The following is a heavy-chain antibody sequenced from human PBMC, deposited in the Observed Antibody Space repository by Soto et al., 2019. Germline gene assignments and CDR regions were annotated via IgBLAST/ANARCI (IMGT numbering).Heavy chain of an antibody. Sequence: SETLSLTCTVSGGSISSSSYYWGWIRQPPGKGLEWIGSIYYSGITYYNPSLRNRLTMSVDTSKNQFSLKLTSVTAADMAVYYCARGGGSPYHNHEFDFWGQGTLVT. CDR1: GGSISSSSYY. CDR3: ARGGGSPYHNHEFDF. CDR2: IYYSGIT. J-gene: IGHJ4*02. V-gene: IGHV4-39*02. D-gene: IGHD6-13*01.